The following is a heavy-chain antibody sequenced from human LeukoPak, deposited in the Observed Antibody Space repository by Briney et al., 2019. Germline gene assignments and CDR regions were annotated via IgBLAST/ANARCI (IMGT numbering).Heavy chain of an antibody. CDR1: GFTVSSNY. J-gene: IGHJ6*02. CDR3: ARDLLAYYYGSGYYYGMDV. V-gene: IGHV3-66*01. D-gene: IGHD3-10*01. CDR2: IYSGGST. Sequence: GGFLRLSCAASGFTVSSNYMSWVRQAPGKGLEWVSVIYSGGSTYYADSVRGRFTISRDNSKNTLYLQMNSLRAEDTAVYYCARDLLAYYYGSGYYYGMDVWGQGTTVTVSS.